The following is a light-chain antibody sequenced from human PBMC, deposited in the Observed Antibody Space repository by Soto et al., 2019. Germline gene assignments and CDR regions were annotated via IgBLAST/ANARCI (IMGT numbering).Light chain of an antibody. V-gene: IGLV2-8*01. CDR3: SSYAGSNNYV. CDR2: EVN. CDR1: SSDVGAYNY. Sequence: QSALTQPPSASGSPGQSFTISCTGTSSDVGAYNYVSWYQQHPGKAPKLMIYEVNKWPSGVPDRFSGSKSGNTASLTVSGLQAEDEADYYCSSYAGSNNYVFGTGTKLTVL. J-gene: IGLJ1*01.